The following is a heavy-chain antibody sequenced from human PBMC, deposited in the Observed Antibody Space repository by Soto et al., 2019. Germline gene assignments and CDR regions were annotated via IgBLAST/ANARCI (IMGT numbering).Heavy chain of an antibody. D-gene: IGHD2-15*01. CDR1: GYSISSDYY. J-gene: IGHJ3*02. V-gene: IGHV4-38-2*01. CDR2: IYHSGST. CDR3: ARAAGGGYCSGGSCYSRAFDI. Sequence: PSETLSLPCAVSGYSISSDYYWGWLRQPPGKGLEWIGSIYHSGSTYYNPSLKSRVTISVDTSKNQFSLKLSSVTAADTAVYYCARAAGGGYCSGGSCYSRAFDIWGQGTMVT.